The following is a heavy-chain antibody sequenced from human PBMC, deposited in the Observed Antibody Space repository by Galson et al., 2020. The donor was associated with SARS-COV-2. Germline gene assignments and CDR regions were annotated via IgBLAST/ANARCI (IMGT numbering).Heavy chain of an antibody. CDR2: INSATGNEFT. J-gene: IGHJ6*03. Sequence: GGSLRLSCEASGFTFTDYYLTWIRQTPGEGLEWISYINSATGNEFTNYADSVRGRFSISRDNAKNTVYLQMNSLTTEDTAVYYCARGKKIVLVPASGDYYMDLWGKGTTVAVSS. D-gene: IGHD2-8*02. CDR1: GFTFTDYY. V-gene: IGHV3-11*06. CDR3: ARGKKIVLVPASGDYYMDL.